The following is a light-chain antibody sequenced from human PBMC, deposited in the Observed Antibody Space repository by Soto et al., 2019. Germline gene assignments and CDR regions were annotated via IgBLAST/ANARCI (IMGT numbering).Light chain of an antibody. J-gene: IGKJ1*01. Sequence: EMQRTQSPSTVSPSVGTRLTITCRASHSISTWLAWYQQKAGKDPNLLIYKASSLESGVPSRFSGSCSGTDVTLTISSLQTEDFATYYCQQYNSYSPTFGQGTKV. CDR2: KAS. V-gene: IGKV1-5*03. CDR3: QQYNSYSPT. CDR1: HSISTW.